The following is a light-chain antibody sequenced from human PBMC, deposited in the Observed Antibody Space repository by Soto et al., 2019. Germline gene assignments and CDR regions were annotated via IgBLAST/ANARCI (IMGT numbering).Light chain of an antibody. Sequence: QSALTQPASVSGSPGQSITISCTGTSSDVGNYNLVSWYQQHPGKAPKLMIYDVSKRPSGVSNRFSGSTSGKTASLTISRLQAEDGEDYYCCSYAGSSTLVFGGGTKLTVL. V-gene: IGLV2-23*02. CDR3: CSYAGSSTLV. CDR2: DVS. J-gene: IGLJ3*02. CDR1: SSDVGNYNL.